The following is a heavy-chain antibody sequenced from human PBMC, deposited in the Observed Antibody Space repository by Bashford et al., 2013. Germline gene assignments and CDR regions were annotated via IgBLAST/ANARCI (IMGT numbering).Heavy chain of an antibody. CDR3: ARVPYDSSGYYFDY. D-gene: IGHD3-22*01. J-gene: IGHJ4*02. CDR1: GDSITRGSYF. Sequence: SETLSLTCTVSGDSITRGSYFWTWIRQHPGTGLEWISNSYYSGTTYYNLSLKSRIAISVDTSKNQFSLKLSSVTAADTAVYYCARVPYDSSGYYFDYWGQGTLVTVSS. CDR2: SYYSGTT. V-gene: IGHV4-31*03.